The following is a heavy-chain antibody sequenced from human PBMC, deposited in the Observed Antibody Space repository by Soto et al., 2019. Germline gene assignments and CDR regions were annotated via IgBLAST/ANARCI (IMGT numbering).Heavy chain of an antibody. V-gene: IGHV3-33*01. Sequence: QVQLVESGGGVVQPGSSLRISCAASGFTFSSYGMHWVRQAPGKGLEWVAVIWYDGSNKYYADSVKGRFTISRDNSKNPLYLQMNSLRAEDTAVYYCAREGLYYYDSSGYFLDYWGQGTLVTVSS. D-gene: IGHD3-22*01. CDR1: GFTFSSYG. J-gene: IGHJ4*02. CDR2: IWYDGSNK. CDR3: AREGLYYYDSSGYFLDY.